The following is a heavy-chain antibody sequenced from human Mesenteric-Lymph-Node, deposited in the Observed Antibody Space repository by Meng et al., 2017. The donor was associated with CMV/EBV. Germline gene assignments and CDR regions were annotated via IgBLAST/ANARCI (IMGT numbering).Heavy chain of an antibody. Sequence: SETLSLTCTVSGGSISSSSYYWGWIRQPPGKGLEWIGSIYYSGSTYYNPSLKSRLTMSVDTSKNQFSLKLSSVTAADTALYYCATNYDFWSGYFGPLDYWGQGTLVTVSS. J-gene: IGHJ4*02. CDR2: IYYSGST. V-gene: IGHV4-39*07. CDR1: GGSISSSSYY. CDR3: ATNYDFWSGYFGPLDY. D-gene: IGHD3-3*01.